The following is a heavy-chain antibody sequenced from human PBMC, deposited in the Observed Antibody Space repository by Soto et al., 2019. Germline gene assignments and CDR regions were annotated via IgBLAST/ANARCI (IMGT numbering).Heavy chain of an antibody. V-gene: IGHV4-31*03. CDR2: IYYIGDT. Sequence: QVQLQESGPGLVKPSQTLSLTCTVSGGSISTAYYCWSWIRQHPGKGLEWIGYIYYIGDTNYNPSLKSRVSMSVDTSKNQFSLRLNSVTAADTAVYYCASLTKYLDSWGPGTRVTVSS. CDR1: GGSISTAYYC. D-gene: IGHD3-9*01. CDR3: ASLTKYLDS. J-gene: IGHJ4*02.